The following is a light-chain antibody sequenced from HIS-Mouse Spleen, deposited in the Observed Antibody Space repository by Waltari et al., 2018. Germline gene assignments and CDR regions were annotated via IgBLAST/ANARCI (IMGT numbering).Light chain of an antibody. J-gene: IGLJ2*01. CDR1: ALPKKY. CDR2: EDS. Sequence: SYELTQPPSVSVSPGQTARITCSGDALPKKYAYGYQQKSGQAPVLVICEDSKRPSGIPVRFSGSSSWTMATLTISGAQVEDEADYYCYSTDSSGNHRVFGGGTKLTVL. CDR3: YSTDSSGNHRV. V-gene: IGLV3-10*01.